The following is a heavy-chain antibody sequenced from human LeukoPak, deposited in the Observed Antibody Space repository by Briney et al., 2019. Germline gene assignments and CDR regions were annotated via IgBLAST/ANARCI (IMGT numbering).Heavy chain of an antibody. Sequence: PSETLSLTCAVYGGSFSSYYWSWIRQPPGKGLEWIGEINHSGSTNYNPSLKSRVTISVDTSKNQFSLKLSSVTAADTAVYYCARSSGWYVPVGYFDYWGQGTLVTVSS. J-gene: IGHJ4*02. CDR1: GGSFSSYY. CDR3: ARSSGWYVPVGYFDY. V-gene: IGHV4-34*01. D-gene: IGHD6-19*01. CDR2: INHSGST.